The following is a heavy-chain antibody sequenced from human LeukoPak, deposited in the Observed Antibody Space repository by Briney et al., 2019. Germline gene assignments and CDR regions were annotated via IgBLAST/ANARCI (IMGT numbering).Heavy chain of an antibody. CDR2: TSGSGGST. V-gene: IGHV3-23*01. Sequence: GGSLRLSCAASGFTFSSYAMSWVRQAPGKGLEWVSATSGSGGSTYYADSVKGRFTISRDNSKNTLYLQMNSLRAEDTAVYYCARAQDYGDRSDPFDYWGQGTLVTVSS. J-gene: IGHJ4*02. CDR1: GFTFSSYA. D-gene: IGHD4-17*01. CDR3: ARAQDYGDRSDPFDY.